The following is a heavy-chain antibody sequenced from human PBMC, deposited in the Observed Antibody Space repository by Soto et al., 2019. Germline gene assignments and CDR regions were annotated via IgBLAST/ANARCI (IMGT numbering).Heavy chain of an antibody. CDR2: INPSGGST. CDR1: GCTFTSYY. V-gene: IGHV1-46*01. CDR3: ARGGGDSWNDPFFDD. D-gene: IGHD1-20*01. J-gene: IGHJ4*02. Sequence: GXSVKVSCXASGCTFTSYYRNLVRQAPGQGLECMGIINPSGGSTSYSQKLQGRVTMTMDTSTSTVYMELSSLRSEDTAVYYCARGGGDSWNDPFFDDWGQGTLLTVSS.